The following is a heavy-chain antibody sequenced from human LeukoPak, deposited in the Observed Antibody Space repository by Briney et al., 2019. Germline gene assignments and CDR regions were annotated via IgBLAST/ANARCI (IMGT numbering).Heavy chain of an antibody. V-gene: IGHV3-33*01. Sequence: PGGSLRLSCAASGFTFSSYGMHWVRQAPGKGLEWVALIWYDGSDIYYADSVKGRFIISRDNSKNTLYLQMNTLRAEDTAVYYCARGSAALYYIDFWGQGTLVTVSS. CDR2: IWYDGSDI. CDR1: GFTFSSYG. CDR3: ARGSAALYYIDF. J-gene: IGHJ4*02. D-gene: IGHD2-2*01.